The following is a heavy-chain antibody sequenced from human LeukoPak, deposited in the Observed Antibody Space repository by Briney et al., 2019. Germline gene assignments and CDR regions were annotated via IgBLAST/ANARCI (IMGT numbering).Heavy chain of an antibody. CDR3: ARGGLLWFGESDLDAFDI. Sequence: PSETLSLTCTVSGGSISSSSYYWGWLRQPPGKGLEWIGSIYYDGSTYYNPSLKSRVTISVDKSKNQFSLKLSSVTAADTAVYYCARGGLLWFGESDLDAFDIWGQGTMVTVSS. V-gene: IGHV4-39*07. CDR2: IYYDGST. D-gene: IGHD3-10*01. J-gene: IGHJ3*02. CDR1: GGSISSSSYY.